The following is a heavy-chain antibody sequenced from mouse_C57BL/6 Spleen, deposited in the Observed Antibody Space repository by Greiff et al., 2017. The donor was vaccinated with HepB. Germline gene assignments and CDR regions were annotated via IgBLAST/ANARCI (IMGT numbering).Heavy chain of an antibody. CDR2: IDPSDSYT. V-gene: IGHV1-69*01. Sequence: QVQLKQPGAELVMPGASVKLSCKASGYTFTSYWMHWVKQRPGQGLEWIGEIDPSDSYTNYNQKFKGKSTLTVDKSSSTAYMQLSSLTSEDSAVYYCARRLRRFSYAMDYWGQGTSVTVSS. CDR1: GYTFTSYW. J-gene: IGHJ4*01. D-gene: IGHD2-4*01. CDR3: ARRLRRFSYAMDY.